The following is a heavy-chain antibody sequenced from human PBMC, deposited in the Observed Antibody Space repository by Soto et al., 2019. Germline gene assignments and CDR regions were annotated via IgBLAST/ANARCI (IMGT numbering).Heavy chain of an antibody. V-gene: IGHV1-2*04. J-gene: IGHJ3*02. D-gene: IGHD3-10*01. Sequence: PAEACSEASGETITRHSMHSVRHAPGQRPEWMGWINPNSGGTNYAQKFQGWVTMTRDTSISTAYMELSRLRSDDTAVYYCARDREATMVRGVDDAFDIWGQGAMVTVSS. CDR3: ARDREATMVRGVDDAFDI. CDR1: GETITRHS. CDR2: INPNSGGT.